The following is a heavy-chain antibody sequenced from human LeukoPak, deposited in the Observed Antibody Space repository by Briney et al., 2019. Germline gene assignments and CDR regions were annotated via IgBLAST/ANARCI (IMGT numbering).Heavy chain of an antibody. Sequence: PGGSLRLSCAASGFTFDDYGMSWVRHAPGKGLEWVSGINWNGGSTGYADSVKGRFTISRDNAKNSLYLQMNSLRAEDTALYYCAGADYYDSSGSSRGHGAFDIWGQGTMVTVSS. CDR1: GFTFDDYG. CDR2: INWNGGST. D-gene: IGHD3-22*01. V-gene: IGHV3-20*04. CDR3: AGADYYDSSGSSRGHGAFDI. J-gene: IGHJ3*02.